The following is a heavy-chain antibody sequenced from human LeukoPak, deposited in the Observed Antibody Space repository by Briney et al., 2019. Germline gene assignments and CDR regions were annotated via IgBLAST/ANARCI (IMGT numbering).Heavy chain of an antibody. CDR3: ARGSSRAFDY. V-gene: IGHV3-53*01. CDR1: GFTFSSYA. J-gene: IGHJ4*02. D-gene: IGHD2-2*01. CDR2: IYSGGTT. Sequence: GGSLGLSCAASGFTFSSYAMSWVRQAPGKGLEWVSVIYSGGTTNHADSVKGRFTVSRDNSKNTLYLQMNSLRAEDTAVYFCARGSSRAFDYWGQGTLVTVSS.